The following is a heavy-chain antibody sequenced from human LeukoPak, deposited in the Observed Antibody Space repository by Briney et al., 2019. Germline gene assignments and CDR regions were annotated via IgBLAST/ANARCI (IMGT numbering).Heavy chain of an antibody. CDR1: GFTFSSYC. V-gene: IGHV3-7*01. Sequence: GGSLRLSCAASGFTFSSYCMSWVRQAPGKGLEWVANIKQDGSEKYYVDSVKGRFTISRDNAKNSLYLQMNSLRAEDTAVYYCARLNWNYESYMDVWGKGTTVTVSS. CDR2: IKQDGSEK. CDR3: ARLNWNYESYMDV. D-gene: IGHD1-7*01. J-gene: IGHJ6*03.